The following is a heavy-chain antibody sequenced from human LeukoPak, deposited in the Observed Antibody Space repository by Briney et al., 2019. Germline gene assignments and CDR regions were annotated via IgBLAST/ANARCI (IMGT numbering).Heavy chain of an antibody. D-gene: IGHD3-22*01. CDR3: ARDLTSYYYDSSGYYYFDY. V-gene: IGHV1-69*04. CDR2: IIPILGIA. CDR1: GGTFSSYA. J-gene: IGHJ4*02. Sequence: SVKVSCKASGGTFSSYAISWVRQAPGQGLEWMGRIIPILGIANYAQKFRGRVTITADKSTSTAYMELSSLRSEDTAVYYCARDLTSYYYDSSGYYYFDYWGQGTLVTVSS.